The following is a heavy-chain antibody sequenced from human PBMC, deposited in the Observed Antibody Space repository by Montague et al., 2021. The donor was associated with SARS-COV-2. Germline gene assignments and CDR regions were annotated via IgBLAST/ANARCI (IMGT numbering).Heavy chain of an antibody. J-gene: IGHJ5*02. CDR3: ARELQYNWFDP. D-gene: IGHD2-21*02. V-gene: IGHV4-59*01. CDR2: IYYRGTT. Sequence: SEILSLTCTVSGGSIDSYYWSWLRQPPGKGLEWIGYIYYRGTTNYNSSLESRVTMSVDTSKNQFSLNLSSVTAADTAMYYCARELQYNWFDPWGQGTLVTVSS. CDR1: GGSIDSYY.